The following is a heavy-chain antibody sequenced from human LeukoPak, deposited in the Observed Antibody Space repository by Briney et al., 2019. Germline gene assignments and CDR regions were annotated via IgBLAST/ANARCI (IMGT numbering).Heavy chain of an antibody. J-gene: IGHJ4*02. D-gene: IGHD1-26*01. CDR2: INPSGGST. Sequence: GASVKVSCKASGYTFTSNYMLWVRQAPGQGLEWMGIINPSGGSTSYAQKFQGIVTMTRDTSTSTVYMELSSLRSEDTAVYYCARVGGNYPINWGQGSLVTVSS. CDR1: GYTFTSNY. V-gene: IGHV1-46*01. CDR3: ARVGGNYPIN.